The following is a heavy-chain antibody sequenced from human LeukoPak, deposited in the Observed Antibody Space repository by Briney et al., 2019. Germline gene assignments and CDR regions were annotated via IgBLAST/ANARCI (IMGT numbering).Heavy chain of an antibody. CDR2: IYYSGST. CDR1: GGSISSSSYY. V-gene: IGHV4-39*01. CDR3: ARLIAVAGTGY. D-gene: IGHD6-19*01. Sequence: LETLSLTCTVSGGSISSSSYYWGWIRQPPGKGLEWIGSIYYSGSTYYNPSLKSRVTISVDTSRNQFSLKLSSVTAADTAVYYCARLIAVAGTGYWGRGTLVTVSS. J-gene: IGHJ4*02.